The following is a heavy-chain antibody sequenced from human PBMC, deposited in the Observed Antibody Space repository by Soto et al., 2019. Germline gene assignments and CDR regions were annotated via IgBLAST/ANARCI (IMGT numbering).Heavy chain of an antibody. CDR3: ARDPTVDTAIGYNWFDP. J-gene: IGHJ5*02. D-gene: IGHD5-18*01. CDR1: GFTFSSYA. V-gene: IGHV3-30-3*01. Sequence: GGSRRHSCAASGFTFSSYAMHWVREAPGKGLEWVAVISYDGSNKYYADSVKGRFTISRDNSKNTLYLQMNSLRAEDTAVYYCARDPTVDTAIGYNWFDPWGQGTLVTVSS. CDR2: ISYDGSNK.